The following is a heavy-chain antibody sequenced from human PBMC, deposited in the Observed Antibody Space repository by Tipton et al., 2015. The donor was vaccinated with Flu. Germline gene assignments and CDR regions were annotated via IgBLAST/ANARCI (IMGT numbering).Heavy chain of an antibody. CDR2: IHTSGTT. J-gene: IGHJ4*02. Sequence: TLSLTCTVSGGSITAENYHWTWIRQPAGKGLEWIGRIHTSGTTYYKPSLKSRVTISVDTSKNHFSLKVTSVTAADTAVYYCARSLGRTVAGEADYFDYWGQGILVTVSS. CDR3: ARSLGRTVAGEADYFDY. CDR1: GGSITAENYH. D-gene: IGHD6-19*01. V-gene: IGHV4-61*02.